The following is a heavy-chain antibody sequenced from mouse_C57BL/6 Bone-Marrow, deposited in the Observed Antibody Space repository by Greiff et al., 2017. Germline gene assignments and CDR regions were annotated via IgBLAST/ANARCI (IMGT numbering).Heavy chain of an antibody. CDR3: ARPPVVAYYYAMGY. CDR2: IDPEDGET. V-gene: IGHV14-2*01. CDR1: GFNIKDYY. J-gene: IGHJ4*01. Sequence: VQLQQSGAELVKPGASVKLSCTASGFNIKDYYMHWVKQRTEQGLEWIGRIDPEDGETTYAPKFQGKASITVDTSSNTAYLQLSSLTSENTAVYYCARPPVVAYYYAMGYWGQGTSVTVSS. D-gene: IGHD1-1*01.